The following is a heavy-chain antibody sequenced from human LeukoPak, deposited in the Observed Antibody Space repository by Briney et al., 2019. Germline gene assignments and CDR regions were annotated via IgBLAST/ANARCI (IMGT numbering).Heavy chain of an antibody. CDR1: GGSISSYY. CDR3: ARYIFLEWFSVGNYMDV. Sequence: SSETLSLTXTVPGGSISSYYWSWIWQPPGKGLEWIGYIYYSGSTNYNPSLKSRVTISVDTSKNQFSLKLSSVTAADTAVYYCARYIFLEWFSVGNYMDVWGKGTTVTVSS. D-gene: IGHD3-3*01. J-gene: IGHJ6*03. CDR2: IYYSGST. V-gene: IGHV4-59*01.